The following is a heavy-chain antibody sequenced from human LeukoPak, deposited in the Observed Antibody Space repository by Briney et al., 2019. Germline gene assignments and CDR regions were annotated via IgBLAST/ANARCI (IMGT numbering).Heavy chain of an antibody. Sequence: SETLSLTCSVSGGSISSGDYFWTWIRQPPGKGLEYIGYIYYSGTTYYNPSLKSRITMSVDMSANQFSLRLTSVSAADTAVYYCARAYWIGFHFDSWGQGILVSVSS. CDR3: ARAYWIGFHFDS. CDR1: GGSISSGDYF. J-gene: IGHJ4*02. CDR2: IYYSGTT. V-gene: IGHV4-30-4*01. D-gene: IGHD3-3*01.